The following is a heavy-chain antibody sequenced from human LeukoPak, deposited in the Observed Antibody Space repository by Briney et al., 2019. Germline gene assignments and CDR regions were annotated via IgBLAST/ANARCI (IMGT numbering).Heavy chain of an antibody. Sequence: ASVKVSCKASGGTFSSYAISWVRQAPGRGLEWMGGIIPIFGTANYAQKFQGRVTITADESTSTAYMELSSLRSEDTAVHYCARADFWSGYSGWFDPWGQGTLVTVSS. J-gene: IGHJ5*02. D-gene: IGHD3-3*01. CDR3: ARADFWSGYSGWFDP. V-gene: IGHV1-69*13. CDR1: GGTFSSYA. CDR2: IIPIFGTA.